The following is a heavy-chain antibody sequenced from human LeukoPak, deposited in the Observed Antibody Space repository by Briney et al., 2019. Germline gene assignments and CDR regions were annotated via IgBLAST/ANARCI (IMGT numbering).Heavy chain of an antibody. CDR3: AKDPAPWGINWFDP. V-gene: IGHV3-23*01. CDR2: FSGRGDNT. J-gene: IGHJ5*02. Sequence: GGSLRLSCAASGFIVNSYAMNWVRQAPGKGLEWVSAFSGRGDNTYYAGSVKGRFTISRDNSKNTLYLQMNSLRAEDTAVYYCAKDPAPWGINWFDPWGQGTLVTVSS. D-gene: IGHD3-16*01. CDR1: GFIVNSYA.